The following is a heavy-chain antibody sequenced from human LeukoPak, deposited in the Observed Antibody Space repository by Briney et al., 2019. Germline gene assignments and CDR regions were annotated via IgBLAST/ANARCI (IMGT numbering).Heavy chain of an antibody. J-gene: IGHJ4*02. V-gene: IGHV3-7*01. CDR3: ATSGGRFLEWLLSDY. D-gene: IGHD3-3*01. CDR1: GFTFSGYW. Sequence: GGSLRLSCAASGFTFSGYWMSWVRQAPGKGLEWVANIKQDGSEKYYVDSVKGRFTISRDNAKNSLYLQMNSLRAEDTAVYYCATSGGRFLEWLLSDYWGQGTLISVSS. CDR2: IKQDGSEK.